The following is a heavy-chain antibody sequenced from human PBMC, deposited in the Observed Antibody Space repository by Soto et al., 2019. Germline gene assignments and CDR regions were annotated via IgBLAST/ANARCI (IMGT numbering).Heavy chain of an antibody. CDR3: SGGVGDAF. D-gene: IGHD1-26*01. CDR1: EGTVIRDW. CDR2: TNQDGSEK. Sequence: EVHLVESGGGLVQTGGSLRLSCAIFEGTVIRDWMNWVRQAPGKGLEWVAHTNQDGSEKYYVDSVKGRLTISRDNDKNSLYLQMNSLRAEDTAMYYCSGGVGDAFWGQGTLVTVSS. V-gene: IGHV3-7*04. J-gene: IGHJ4*02.